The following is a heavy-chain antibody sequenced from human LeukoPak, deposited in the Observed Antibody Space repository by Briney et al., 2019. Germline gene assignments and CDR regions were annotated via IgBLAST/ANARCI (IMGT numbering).Heavy chain of an antibody. CDR2: IYHSGST. V-gene: IGHV4-38-2*02. Sequence: PSETLSLTCTVSGYSISSGYYWGWIRQPPGKGLEWIGSIYHSGSTYYNPSLKSRVTISVDTSKNQFSLKLSSVTAADTAVYYCARVYSGSYYAYYYYYMDVWGKGTTVTVSS. J-gene: IGHJ6*03. D-gene: IGHD1-26*01. CDR3: ARVYSGSYYAYYYYYMDV. CDR1: GYSISSGYY.